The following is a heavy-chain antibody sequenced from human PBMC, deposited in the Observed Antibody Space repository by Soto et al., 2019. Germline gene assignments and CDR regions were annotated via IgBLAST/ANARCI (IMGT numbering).Heavy chain of an antibody. CDR2: INPSGGST. J-gene: IGHJ6*02. Sequence: ASVKVSFKASGYTFTSYYMHWLRQAPGQGLEWMGIINPSGGSTSYAQKFQGRVTMTRDTSTSTVYMELSSLRSEDTAVYYCAREMTMITFGGVMAHGMDVWGQGTTVTVSS. CDR1: GYTFTSYY. CDR3: AREMTMITFGGVMAHGMDV. D-gene: IGHD3-16*01. V-gene: IGHV1-46*01.